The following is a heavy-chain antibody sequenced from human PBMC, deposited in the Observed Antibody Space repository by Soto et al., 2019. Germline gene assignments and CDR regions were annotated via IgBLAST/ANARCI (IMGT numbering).Heavy chain of an antibody. V-gene: IGHV5-51*01. CDR1: GYSFTSYW. Sequence: GESLKISCKGSGYSFTSYWIGWVRQVPGKGLEWMGIICTGDSDTRYSPSFQGQVTISADKSISTAYLQWNSLNASDTAMYYCARHVLPCTASTCYGIDVWGQGTTVTVSS. CDR3: ARHVLPCTASTCYGIDV. CDR2: ICTGDSDT. J-gene: IGHJ6*02.